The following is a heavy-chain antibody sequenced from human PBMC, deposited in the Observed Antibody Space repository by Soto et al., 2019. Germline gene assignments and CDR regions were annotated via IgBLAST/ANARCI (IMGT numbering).Heavy chain of an antibody. CDR1: GXTFTSYA. D-gene: IGHD6-6*01. Sequence: ASVKVSCKASGXTFTSYAMHWVRQAPGQRLEWMGWINAGNGNTKYSQKFQGRVTITRDTSASTAYMELSSLRSEDTAVYYCARDRAPYSSSSYYFDYWGQGTLVTVSS. CDR3: ARDRAPYSSSSYYFDY. J-gene: IGHJ4*02. CDR2: INAGNGNT. V-gene: IGHV1-3*01.